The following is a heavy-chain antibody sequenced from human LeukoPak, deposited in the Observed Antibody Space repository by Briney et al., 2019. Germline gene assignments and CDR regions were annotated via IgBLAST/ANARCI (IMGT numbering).Heavy chain of an antibody. Sequence: ASVKVSRKASGYTFTSYDINWVRQATGQGLEWMGWMNPNSGNTGCAQKFQGRVTMTRNTSISTAYMELSSLRSEDTAVYYCARRANNSPLDYWGQGTLVTVSS. J-gene: IGHJ4*02. V-gene: IGHV1-8*01. CDR3: ARRANNSPLDY. D-gene: IGHD4/OR15-4a*01. CDR2: MNPNSGNT. CDR1: GYTFTSYD.